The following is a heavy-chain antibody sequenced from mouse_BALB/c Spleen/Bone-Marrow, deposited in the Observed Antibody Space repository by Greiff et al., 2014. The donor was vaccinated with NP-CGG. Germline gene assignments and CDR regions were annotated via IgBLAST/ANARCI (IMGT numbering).Heavy chain of an antibody. Sequence: QVQLKESGPGLVAPSQSLSITCTVSGFSLTSYGVHWVRQPPGKGLEWLGVIWAGGSTNYNSALMSRLSISRDNSKSQVFLKMNSLQTDDTAMYYCARVYLWYFDVWGAGTTVTVSS. CDR1: GFSLTSYG. V-gene: IGHV2-9*02. J-gene: IGHJ1*01. CDR2: IWAGGST. CDR3: ARVYLWYFDV. D-gene: IGHD2-3*01.